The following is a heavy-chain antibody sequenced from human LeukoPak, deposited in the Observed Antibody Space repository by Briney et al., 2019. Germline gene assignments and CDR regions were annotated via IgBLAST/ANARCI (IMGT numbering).Heavy chain of an antibody. D-gene: IGHD3-22*01. CDR1: GFTFSSYA. J-gene: IGHJ4*02. CDR2: ISGSGGST. V-gene: IGHV3-23*01. CDR3: AKESYYYDSSGYYYVHSDY. Sequence: GGSLRLSCAASGFTFSSYAMSWVRQAPGKGLGWVSAISGSGGSTYYADSVKGRFTISRDNSKNTLYLQMNSLRAEDTAVYYCAKESYYYDSSGYYYVHSDYWGQGTLVTVSS.